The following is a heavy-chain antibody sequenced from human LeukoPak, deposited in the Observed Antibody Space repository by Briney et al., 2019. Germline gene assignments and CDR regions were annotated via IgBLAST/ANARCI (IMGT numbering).Heavy chain of an antibody. D-gene: IGHD6-19*01. V-gene: IGHV1-2*02. CDR2: INANSGDT. J-gene: IGHJ4*02. Sequence: ASVKVSCKASGHTFTGYYMHWVRQAPGQGLEWMGWINANSGDTNYAQKFQGRVTMTRDTSISTAYMELSSLRSEDTAVYYCARGWSGGWDERNYFDYWGQGTLVTVSS. CDR1: GHTFTGYY. CDR3: ARGWSGGWDERNYFDY.